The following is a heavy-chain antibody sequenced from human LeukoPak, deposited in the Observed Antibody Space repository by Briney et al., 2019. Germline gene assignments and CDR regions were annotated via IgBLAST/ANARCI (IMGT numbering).Heavy chain of an antibody. V-gene: IGHV1-8*03. D-gene: IGHD1-26*01. J-gene: IGHJ4*02. CDR1: GYTFTNYD. CDR3: ARSGGKEDFDY. Sequence: ASVKVSCKASGYTFTNYDIHWARQATGQGLEWMGWMNPNSGNTGYAPKFQGRVTITRNTSISTAYMELSSLRSEDTAVYYCARSGGKEDFDYWGQGTLVTVSS. CDR2: MNPNSGNT.